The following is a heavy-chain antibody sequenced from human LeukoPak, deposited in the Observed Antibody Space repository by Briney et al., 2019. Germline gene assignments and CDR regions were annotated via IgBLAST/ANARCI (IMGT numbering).Heavy chain of an antibody. CDR2: IIPIFGTA. V-gene: IGHV1-69*13. Sequence: GASVKVSCKASGGTCSSYAISWMRQAPGQGLEWMGGIIPIFGTANYAQKFQGRVTITADESTSTAYMELSSLRSEDAAVYYCARELRYCSSTSCYTLYYYYGMDVWGQGTTVTVSS. CDR1: GGTCSSYA. D-gene: IGHD2-2*02. CDR3: ARELRYCSSTSCYTLYYYYGMDV. J-gene: IGHJ6*02.